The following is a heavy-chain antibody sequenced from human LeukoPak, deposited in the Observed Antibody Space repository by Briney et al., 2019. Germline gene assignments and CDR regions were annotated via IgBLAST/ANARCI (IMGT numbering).Heavy chain of an antibody. CDR1: GGTFSRYA. J-gene: IGHJ6*04. CDR3: ARADGIAVAGIYYYYGMDV. V-gene: IGHV1-69*06. Sequence: SVKVSCKASGGTFSRYAISWGRQAPGQGLEWMGGIIPIFGTANYAQKFQGRVTITADKSTSTAYMELSSLRSEDTAVYYCARADGIAVAGIYYYYGMDVWGKGTTVTVSS. CDR2: IIPIFGTA. D-gene: IGHD6-19*01.